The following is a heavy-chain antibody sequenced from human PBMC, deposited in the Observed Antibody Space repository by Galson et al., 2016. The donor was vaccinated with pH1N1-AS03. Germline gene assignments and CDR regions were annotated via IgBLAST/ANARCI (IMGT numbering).Heavy chain of an antibody. Sequence: SLRLSCAVSGFTVWSSNMNWIRQAPGKGLEWVALVSKDGNNKKYADSAKGRFTISRDNPKNTVYLQMNNVRAEDAAVYYCETMVDAHLMNVGDYWGQGTLVSVSS. CDR1: GFTVWSSN. D-gene: IGHD2-8*01. CDR2: VSKDGNNK. CDR3: ETMVDAHLMNVGDY. V-gene: IGHV3-30*03. J-gene: IGHJ4*02.